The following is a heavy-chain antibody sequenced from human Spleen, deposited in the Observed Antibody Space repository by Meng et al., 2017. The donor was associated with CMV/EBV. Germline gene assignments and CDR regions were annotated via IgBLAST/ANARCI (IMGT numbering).Heavy chain of an antibody. V-gene: IGHV3-23*01. J-gene: IGHJ4*02. CDR3: AKDLGYSSSSGFDY. Sequence: GESLKISCAASGFTFSSCAMSWVRQAPGKGLEWVSAISGSGGSTYHADSVKGRFTISRDNPKNTLYLQMNSLRAEDTAVYYCAKDLGYSSSSGFDYWGQGTLVTVSS. CDR1: GFTFSSCA. CDR2: ISGSGGST. D-gene: IGHD6-6*01.